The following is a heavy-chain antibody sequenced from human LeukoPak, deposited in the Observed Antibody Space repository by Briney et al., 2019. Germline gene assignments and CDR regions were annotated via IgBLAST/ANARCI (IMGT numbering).Heavy chain of an antibody. J-gene: IGHJ6*04. CDR2: IYHSGST. CDR3: ARARGYCSGGSCPSYWLYYYYGMDV. V-gene: IGHV4-30-2*01. CDR1: GGSISSGGYS. Sequence: SETLSLTCAVSGGSISSGGYSWSWIRQPPGKGLEWIGYIYHSGSTYYNPSLKSRVTISVDTSKNQFSLKLSSVTAADTAVYYCARARGYCSGGSCPSYWLYYYYGMDVWGKGTTVTVSS. D-gene: IGHD2-15*01.